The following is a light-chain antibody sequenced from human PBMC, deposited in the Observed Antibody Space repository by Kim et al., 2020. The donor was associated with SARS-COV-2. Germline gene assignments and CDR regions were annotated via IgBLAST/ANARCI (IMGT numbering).Light chain of an antibody. J-gene: IGLJ3*02. V-gene: IGLV3-1*01. CDR1: KLGDKY. CDR3: QAWDSSTGV. Sequence: VAPGQTASITCSGDKLGDKYACWYQQKPGQSPVLVIYQDSKRPSVIPERFSGSNSGNTATLTISGTQAMDEADYYCQAWDSSTGVFGGGTQLTVL. CDR2: QDS.